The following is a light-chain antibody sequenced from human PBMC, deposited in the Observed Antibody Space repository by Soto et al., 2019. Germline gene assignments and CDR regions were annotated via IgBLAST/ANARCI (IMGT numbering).Light chain of an antibody. CDR1: QYINTR. Sequence: EIVLTQYHATLSSFPGDGVTLSCSSSQYINTRLAWYQHRPGQAPRLLIYGASTRATGFPARFSGSGSGTDFTLTISSLQSEDSAVYYCQQYNNWPVEIPFGQGTRLEIK. CDR2: GAS. V-gene: IGKV3-15*01. J-gene: IGKJ5*01. CDR3: QQYNNWPVEIP.